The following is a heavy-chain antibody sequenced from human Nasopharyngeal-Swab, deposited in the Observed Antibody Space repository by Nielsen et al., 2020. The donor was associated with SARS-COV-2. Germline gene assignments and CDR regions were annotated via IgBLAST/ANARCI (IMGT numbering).Heavy chain of an antibody. J-gene: IGHJ2*01. Sequence: GESLKISCAASGFTFSSYSMSWLRQAPGKGLEWVSTIHSDGNTYYADSVRGRFSSSRDNSKNTLSLQMSSLRAEDTAVYYCASRGAATDPSTRDLPYSRRTFDLWGRGTLVTVSS. D-gene: IGHD6-13*01. CDR1: GFTFSSYS. V-gene: IGHV3-53*01. CDR3: ASRGAATDPSTRDLPYSRRTFDL. CDR2: IHSDGNT.